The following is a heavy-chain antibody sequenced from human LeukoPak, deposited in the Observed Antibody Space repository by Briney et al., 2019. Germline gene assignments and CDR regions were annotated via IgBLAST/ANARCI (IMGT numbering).Heavy chain of an antibody. J-gene: IGHJ5*02. CDR3: AVRNCSSTSCYTNWFDP. CDR1: GYTFTGYY. V-gene: IGHV1-2*02. D-gene: IGHD2-2*02. Sequence: ASVKVSCKASGYTFTGYYMHWVRQAPGQGLEWMGWINPNSGGTNYEQKFQGRVTMTRDTSISTAYMELSRLRSDDTAVYYCAVRNCSSTSCYTNWFDPWGQGTLVTVSS. CDR2: INPNSGGT.